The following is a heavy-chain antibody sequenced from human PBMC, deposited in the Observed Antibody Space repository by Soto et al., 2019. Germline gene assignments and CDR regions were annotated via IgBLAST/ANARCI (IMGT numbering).Heavy chain of an antibody. CDR3: ASTSSPPGY. Sequence: QVQLVESGGGVVQPGRSLRLSCAASGFTFSSYAMHWVRQAPGKGLEWVAVISYDGSNKYYADSVKGRFTISRDNSKNTLYLQMNSLRAEDTAVYYCASTSSPPGYWGQGTLVTVSS. D-gene: IGHD6-19*01. CDR2: ISYDGSNK. J-gene: IGHJ4*02. CDR1: GFTFSSYA. V-gene: IGHV3-30-3*01.